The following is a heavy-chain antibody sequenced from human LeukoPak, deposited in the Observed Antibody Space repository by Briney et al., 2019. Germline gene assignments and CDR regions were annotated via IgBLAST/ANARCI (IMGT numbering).Heavy chain of an antibody. CDR1: GFTFSSYW. D-gene: IGHD3-10*01. Sequence: GGSLRLSCAASGFTFSSYWMNWVRQAPGEGLEWVANIKRDGNEKNYVDPVRGRFSISRDNAKNSLYLQMDSLRAEDTAVYYCAKEGAYPIITYDSWGQGALVTVSS. J-gene: IGHJ5*01. CDR2: IKRDGNEK. V-gene: IGHV3-7*01. CDR3: AKEGAYPIITYDS.